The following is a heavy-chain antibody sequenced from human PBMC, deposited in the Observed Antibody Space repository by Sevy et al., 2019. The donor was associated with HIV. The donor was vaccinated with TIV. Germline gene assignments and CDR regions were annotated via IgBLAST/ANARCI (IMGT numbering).Heavy chain of an antibody. CDR1: GFTFSSYG. J-gene: IGHJ6*03. Sequence: GGSLRLSCAASGFTFSSYGMHWVRQAPGKGLEWVAVIWYDGSNKYYADSVKGRFTISRDNSKNTLYLQMNSLRAEDMAVYYCAKVEAAAGWGFYYYYYMDVWGKGTTVTISS. CDR3: AKVEAAAGWGFYYYYYMDV. CDR2: IWYDGSNK. D-gene: IGHD6-13*01. V-gene: IGHV3-33*06.